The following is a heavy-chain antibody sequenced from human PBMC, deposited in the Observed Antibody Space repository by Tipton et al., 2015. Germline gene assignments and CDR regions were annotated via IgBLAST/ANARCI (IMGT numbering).Heavy chain of an antibody. Sequence: TLSLTCNVSGAYISNYFWSWIRQPAGKGLGWMGRISSAGSTNYNPSLGGRVTMSVDTSKTQFSLKLSSVTAADTARYYCARNSGWPENAFNLWGQGTMVTVSS. V-gene: IGHV4-4*07. CDR3: ARNSGWPENAFNL. D-gene: IGHD6-19*01. CDR2: ISSAGST. J-gene: IGHJ3*01. CDR1: GAYISNYF.